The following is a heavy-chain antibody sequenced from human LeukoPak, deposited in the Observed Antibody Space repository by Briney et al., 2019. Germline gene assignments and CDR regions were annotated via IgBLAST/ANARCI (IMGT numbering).Heavy chain of an antibody. V-gene: IGHV1-46*01. CDR2: INLIGVRT. CDR1: GYTFTSYY. Sequence: ASVKVSCKASGYTFTSYYMHWVRQAPGQGLEWMGIINLIGVRTSYAQKFQGRVTMTRDTSTSTVYMELSSLRAEDTAVYYCARDLRYCGGDCYLDYYYYYGMDVWGQGTTVTVSS. D-gene: IGHD2-21*02. CDR3: ARDLRYCGGDCYLDYYYYYGMDV. J-gene: IGHJ6*02.